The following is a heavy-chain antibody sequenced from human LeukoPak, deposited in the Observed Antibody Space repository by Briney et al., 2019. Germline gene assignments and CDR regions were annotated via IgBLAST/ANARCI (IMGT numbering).Heavy chain of an antibody. Sequence: GGSLRLSCAASGFTFSCYGMLWFRQAPDKGLEWVAAISNDGSNKYYADSVKGRFTISRDNSKNTLYLQMNSLRAEDTAVYYCAKVDIVATIDAGRLADYWGQGTLVTVSS. V-gene: IGHV3-30*18. D-gene: IGHD5-12*01. J-gene: IGHJ4*02. CDR1: GFTFSCYG. CDR3: AKVDIVATIDAGRLADY. CDR2: ISNDGSNK.